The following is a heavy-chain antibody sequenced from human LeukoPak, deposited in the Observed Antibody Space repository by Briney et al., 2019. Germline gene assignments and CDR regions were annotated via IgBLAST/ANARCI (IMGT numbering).Heavy chain of an antibody. CDR1: GYSFTTYA. CDR3: ARHFSYGSGSYYNADY. Sequence: ASVKVSCKASGYSFTTYAMNWVRQAPGQGLEWMGWINTNTGNPTYAQGFTGRFVFSLDTSVSTAYLQISSLKAEDTAVYYCARHFSYGSGSYYNADYWGQGTLVTVSS. J-gene: IGHJ4*02. V-gene: IGHV7-4-1*02. CDR2: INTNTGNP. D-gene: IGHD3-10*01.